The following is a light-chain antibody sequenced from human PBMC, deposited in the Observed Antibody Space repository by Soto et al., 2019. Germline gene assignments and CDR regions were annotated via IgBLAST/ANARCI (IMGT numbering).Light chain of an antibody. CDR3: HHYNNWPPYT. Sequence: DIQMTQSPSTLSASVGDRVTITCRASQSIGMWLAWFQQKPGKATKVLIHDAYSLESGVPSRFSGSGSGTEFTPAVSGLQYEDCATYCCHHYNNWPPYTFSQGTKVDI. J-gene: IGKJ2*01. CDR2: DAY. V-gene: IGKV1-5*01. CDR1: QSIGMW.